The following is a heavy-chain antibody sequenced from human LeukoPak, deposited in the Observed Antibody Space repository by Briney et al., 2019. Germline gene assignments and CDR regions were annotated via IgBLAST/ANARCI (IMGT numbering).Heavy chain of an antibody. CDR2: IYYSGST. D-gene: IGHD3-10*01. J-gene: IGHJ4*02. Sequence: SETLSLTCTVSGGSISSSSYYWGWMRQPPGKGLEWIGTIYYSGSTYYNPSLKSRVTISEDTSKNQFSLKLSSVTAADTAVYYCARPAYGSGSYSGFDYWGQGTLVTVSS. CDR1: GGSISSSSYY. V-gene: IGHV4-39*01. CDR3: ARPAYGSGSYSGFDY.